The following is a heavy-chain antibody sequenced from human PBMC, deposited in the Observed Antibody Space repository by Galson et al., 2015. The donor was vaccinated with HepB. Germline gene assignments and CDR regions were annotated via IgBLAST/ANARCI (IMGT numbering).Heavy chain of an antibody. CDR2: INPGDSDT. Sequence: QSGAEVKKPGESLKISCKGSGYSFTSFWIGRVRQMPGKGLEWMGTINPGDSDTRYSPSFQGQVTISVDKSISTAYLQWSSLKASDTATYHCARQGNGGLFDQWGQGTLVSVSS. V-gene: IGHV5-51*01. D-gene: IGHD3-10*01. CDR3: ARQGNGGLFDQ. CDR1: GYSFTSFW. J-gene: IGHJ4*02.